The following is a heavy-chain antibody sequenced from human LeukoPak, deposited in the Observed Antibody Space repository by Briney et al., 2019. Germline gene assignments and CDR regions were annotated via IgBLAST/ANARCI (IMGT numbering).Heavy chain of an antibody. CDR3: ARDHLPAGAPGYYMDV. CDR1: GGSFSVHY. Sequence: PSETLSLTCAVSGGSFSVHYCSWIRQPPGKGLEWIGYIYNSGITNYNPSLKSRVTMSVDTSKNQFSLMLRSVTAADTAVYYCARDHLPAGAPGYYMDVWGKGTTVTVSS. V-gene: IGHV4-59*11. D-gene: IGHD4/OR15-4a*01. CDR2: IYNSGIT. J-gene: IGHJ6*03.